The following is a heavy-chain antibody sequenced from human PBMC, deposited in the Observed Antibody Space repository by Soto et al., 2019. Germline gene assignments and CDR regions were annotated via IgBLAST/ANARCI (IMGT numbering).Heavy chain of an antibody. CDR2: INPSGGST. V-gene: IGHV1-46*01. Sequence: ASVKVSCKASGYTFTSYYTHWVRQAPGQGLEWMGIINPSGGSTSYAQKFQGRVTMTKDTSTSTVYMELSSLRSEDTAVYYCARDGRTLIYYDFWSAYYHQLYGMDVWGQGTTVTVSS. CDR1: GYTFTSYY. D-gene: IGHD3-3*01. CDR3: ARDGRTLIYYDFWSAYYHQLYGMDV. J-gene: IGHJ6*02.